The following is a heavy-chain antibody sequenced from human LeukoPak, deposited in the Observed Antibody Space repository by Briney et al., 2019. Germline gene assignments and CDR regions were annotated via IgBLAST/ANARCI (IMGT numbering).Heavy chain of an antibody. V-gene: IGHV3-23*01. CDR2: ISASGVMT. CDR3: AKDRSIGSYYTFDH. Sequence: GGSLRLSCAASGFTFSTYWMSWVRQAPGKGLEWVSSISASGVMTYYADSVKGRFTVSRDTSKNSLYLQMSSLTAADTAVYYCAKDRSIGSYYTFDHWGQGTLVTVSS. CDR1: GFTFSTYW. J-gene: IGHJ4*02. D-gene: IGHD1-26*01.